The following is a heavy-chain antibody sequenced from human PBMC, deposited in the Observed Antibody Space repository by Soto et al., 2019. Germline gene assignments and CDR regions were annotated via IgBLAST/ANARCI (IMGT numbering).Heavy chain of an antibody. CDR3: AQSASFFRPSPGYFDY. V-gene: IGHV1-2*02. Sequence: ASVKVSCKASGFTFTGHYIHWVRQAPGQGLEWMGWINPNSGGTSYAQKFQGRVTMTRDTSITTAYMELSRLSSDDTAVYYCAQSASFFRPSPGYFDYWGQGTLVSVSS. CDR1: GFTFTGHY. J-gene: IGHJ4*02. CDR2: INPNSGGT.